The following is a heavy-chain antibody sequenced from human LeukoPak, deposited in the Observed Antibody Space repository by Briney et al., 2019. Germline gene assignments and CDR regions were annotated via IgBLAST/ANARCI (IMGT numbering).Heavy chain of an antibody. D-gene: IGHD6-13*01. CDR1: GLIFSDFG. J-gene: IGHJ4*02. Sequence: GRSLGLSCAASGLIFSDFGMHWVRQAPGKGLEWVAVISYDGINKYYADSVKGRFTISRDNSMNTLYLQTNSLRPEDTAIYYCVKDTSRTAAGTTWGSLDYWGQGTLVTVS. CDR2: ISYDGINK. V-gene: IGHV3-30*18. CDR3: VKDTSRTAAGTTWGSLDY.